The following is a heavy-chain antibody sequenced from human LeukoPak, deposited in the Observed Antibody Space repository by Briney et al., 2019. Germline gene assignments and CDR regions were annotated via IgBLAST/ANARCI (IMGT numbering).Heavy chain of an antibody. CDR2: ISGSGGVT. D-gene: IGHD3-3*01. Sequence: PGGSLRLSCAASGFTFSSNAMYWVGQAPGKGLEWVSGISGSGGVTYYADSVKGRFTISRENSRNTLYLQMTSLRAEDPAVYYCAKVPDFGVGYYYSYMDVWGKGTTVTVS. V-gene: IGHV3-23*01. CDR3: AKVPDFGVGYYYSYMDV. J-gene: IGHJ6*03. CDR1: GFTFSSNA.